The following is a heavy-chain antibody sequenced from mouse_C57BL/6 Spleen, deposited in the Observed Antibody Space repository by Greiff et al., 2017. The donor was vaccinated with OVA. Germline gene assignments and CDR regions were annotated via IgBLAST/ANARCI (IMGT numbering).Heavy chain of an antibody. Sequence: EVQVVESGGGLVKPGGSLKLSCAASGFTFSDYGMHWVRQAPEKGLEWVAYISSGSSTIYYADTVKGRFTISRDNAKNTLFLQMTSLRSEDTAMYYCARTFTGYFDYWGQGTTLTVSS. J-gene: IGHJ2*01. CDR1: GFTFSDYG. CDR2: ISSGSSTI. D-gene: IGHD1-1*01. CDR3: ARTFTGYFDY. V-gene: IGHV5-17*01.